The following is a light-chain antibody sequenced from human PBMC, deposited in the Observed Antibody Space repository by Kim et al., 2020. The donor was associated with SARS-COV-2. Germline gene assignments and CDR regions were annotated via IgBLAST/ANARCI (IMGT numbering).Light chain of an antibody. J-gene: IGLJ3*02. V-gene: IGLV6-57*03. CDR2: EDY. CDR1: SGSFASSY. Sequence: GQTVTIACTRSSGSFASSYVQWYQQRPGSVPITLIFEDYQRPSGVPDRCSCSVDSSSNSASLTISGLKTEDEADYYCQSYDDTNAVFGGGTQLTVL. CDR3: QSYDDTNAV.